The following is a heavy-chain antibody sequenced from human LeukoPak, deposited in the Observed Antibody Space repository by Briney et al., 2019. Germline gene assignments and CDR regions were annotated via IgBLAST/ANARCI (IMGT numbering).Heavy chain of an antibody. D-gene: IGHD4-11*01. V-gene: IGHV3-66*01. CDR3: ARSSFHYSLFDY. CDR2: VYSGGST. CDR1: GFTVSSNY. Sequence: GGSLRLSCAASGFTVSSNYMSWVRQAPGKGLEWVSAVYSGGSTYYADSVKGRFTISRDNSKNTLYLQMNSLRAEDTAVFYCARSSFHYSLFDYWGQGTLVTVSS. J-gene: IGHJ4*02.